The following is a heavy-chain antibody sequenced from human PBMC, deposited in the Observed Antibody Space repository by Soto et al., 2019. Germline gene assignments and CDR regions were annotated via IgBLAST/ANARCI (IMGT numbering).Heavy chain of an antibody. Sequence: GASVKVSCKASGGTFSSYAISWVRHAPGQGLEWMGGSIPIFGTANYAQKFQGRVTITADKSTSVADMEMSSLKSENTVVYYGARVGSLPYGMDVWGQGTTVTVSS. CDR1: GGTFSSYA. V-gene: IGHV1-69*06. J-gene: IGHJ6*02. CDR2: SIPIFGTA. CDR3: ARVGSLPYGMDV. D-gene: IGHD3-16*01.